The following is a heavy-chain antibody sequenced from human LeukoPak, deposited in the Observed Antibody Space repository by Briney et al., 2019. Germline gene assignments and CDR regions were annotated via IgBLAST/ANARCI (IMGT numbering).Heavy chain of an antibody. CDR3: ARGPRGCYDILTGYPPVY. Sequence: ASVKVSCKASGYTFTGYYMHWVRQAPGQGLEWMGWINPNSGGTNYAQKFQGRVTMTRDTSISTAYMELGRLRSDDTAVYYCARGPRGCYDILTGYPPVYWGQGTLVTVSS. J-gene: IGHJ4*02. CDR1: GYTFTGYY. V-gene: IGHV1-2*02. CDR2: INPNSGGT. D-gene: IGHD3-9*01.